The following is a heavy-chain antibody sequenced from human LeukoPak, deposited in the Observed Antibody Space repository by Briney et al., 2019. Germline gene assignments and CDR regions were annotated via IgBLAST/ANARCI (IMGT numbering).Heavy chain of an antibody. CDR2: IYTSGST. Sequence: PSETLPLTCAVSGGSISSYYWSWIRQPAGKGLEWIGRIYTSGSTNYNPSLKSRVTMSVDTSKNQFSLKLSSVTAADTAVYYCARDLGLDYDSSGSDAFDIWGQGTMVTVSS. CDR3: ARDLGLDYDSSGSDAFDI. J-gene: IGHJ3*02. CDR1: GGSISSYY. D-gene: IGHD3-22*01. V-gene: IGHV4-4*07.